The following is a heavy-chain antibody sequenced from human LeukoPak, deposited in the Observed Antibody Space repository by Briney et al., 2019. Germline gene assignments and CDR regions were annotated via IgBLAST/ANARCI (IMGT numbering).Heavy chain of an antibody. J-gene: IGHJ6*03. Sequence: SETLSLTCTVSGGSISSSSYYWGWIRQPPGKGLEWIGSIYYSGSTYYNPSLKSRVTISVDTSKNQFSLKLSSVTAADTAVYYCARIPRIAASGAHYYMDVWGKGTTVTVSS. D-gene: IGHD6-25*01. V-gene: IGHV4-39*01. CDR3: ARIPRIAASGAHYYMDV. CDR2: IYYSGST. CDR1: GGSISSSSYY.